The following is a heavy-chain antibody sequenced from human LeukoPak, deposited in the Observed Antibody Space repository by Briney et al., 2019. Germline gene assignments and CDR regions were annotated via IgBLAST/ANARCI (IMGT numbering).Heavy chain of an antibody. CDR1: GFTFNNYA. D-gene: IGHD2-15*01. J-gene: IGHJ6*02. CDR2: ISYDGSNK. Sequence: GGSLRLSCAASGFTFNNYAMHWVRQAPGKGLEWVAVISYDGSNKYYADSVKGRFTISRDNSKNTLYLQMNSLRAEDTAVYYCTRRESQWSAPYYYYGMDVWGQGTTVTVSS. V-gene: IGHV3-30-3*01. CDR3: TRRESQWSAPYYYYGMDV.